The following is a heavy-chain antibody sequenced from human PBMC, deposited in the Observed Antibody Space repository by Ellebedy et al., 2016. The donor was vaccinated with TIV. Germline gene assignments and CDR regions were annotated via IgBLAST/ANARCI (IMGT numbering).Heavy chain of an antibody. CDR1: GYTFNGYY. CDR3: ARDSGSGMDV. Sequence: ASVKVSXXASGYTFNGYYIHWVRQAPGQGLEWMGWINPSNGRAVYAQKFQVRVTMTRDTSISTAYMEVSSLRSDDTALYYCARDSGSGMDVWGQGTTVTVSS. V-gene: IGHV1-2*02. CDR2: INPSNGRA. J-gene: IGHJ6*02.